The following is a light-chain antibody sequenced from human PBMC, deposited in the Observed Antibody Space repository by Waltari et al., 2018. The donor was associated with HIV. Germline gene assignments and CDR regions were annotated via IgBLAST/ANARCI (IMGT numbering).Light chain of an antibody. V-gene: IGLV3-25*03. CDR2: KDT. Sequence: SRDLTQPPSVSVSPGQTARITCSGDALSKQYSYWYQQKAGTAPFLVIFKDTERPAGIPERFSASSSGTTVTLTITSVEAEDEAEYFCQSSDTTASHELFGGGTKLTVL. CDR3: QSSDTTASHEL. CDR1: ALSKQY. J-gene: IGLJ2*01.